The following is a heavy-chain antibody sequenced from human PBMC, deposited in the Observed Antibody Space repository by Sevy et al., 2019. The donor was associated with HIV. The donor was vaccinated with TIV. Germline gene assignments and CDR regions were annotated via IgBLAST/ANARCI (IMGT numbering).Heavy chain of an antibody. Sequence: GGSLRLSCAASGFIFNSYGMHWVRQAPGKGLQWLTFIRYDGTNKYYVDSLRGRFTISRDNSKNTLYLQMNSLRTDDTAVYYCAKGPQPAVTTSYGMDVWGQGTTVTVSS. J-gene: IGHJ6*02. CDR1: GFIFNSYG. CDR2: IRYDGTNK. V-gene: IGHV3-30*02. D-gene: IGHD4-17*01. CDR3: AKGPQPAVTTSYGMDV.